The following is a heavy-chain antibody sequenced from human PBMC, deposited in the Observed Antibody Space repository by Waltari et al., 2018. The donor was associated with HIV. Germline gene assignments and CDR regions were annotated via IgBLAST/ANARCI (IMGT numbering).Heavy chain of an antibody. CDR1: GFTFSTYN. CDR3: AGGGYDYAWGTYRPFDY. V-gene: IGHV3-21*03. CDR2: LSSVCSYI. D-gene: IGHD3-16*02. Sequence: EVQLVESGGGLVKPGGSLRLSCAASGFTFSTYNMNWVRQAPGKGLEWVSSLSSVCSYIYYPDSFKGRFTISRDNAKNSLYLQMNSLRAEDTAVYYCAGGGYDYAWGTYRPFDYWCQGTLVTVSS. J-gene: IGHJ4*02.